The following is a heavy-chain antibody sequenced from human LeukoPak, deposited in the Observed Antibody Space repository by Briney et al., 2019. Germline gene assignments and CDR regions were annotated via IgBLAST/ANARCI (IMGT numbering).Heavy chain of an antibody. CDR3: ARGLIAAAATGYYYSYGMDV. Sequence: GGSLRLSCAASGFSFSSHWMSWVRQAPGKGLEWLANIKQDESEKYYADSAEGRFTISRDNAKNSVYLKMNSLRAEDSAVYYCARGLIAAAATGYYYSYGMDVWGQGTTVTVSS. CDR2: IKQDESEK. V-gene: IGHV3-7*04. CDR1: GFSFSSHW. D-gene: IGHD6-13*01. J-gene: IGHJ6*02.